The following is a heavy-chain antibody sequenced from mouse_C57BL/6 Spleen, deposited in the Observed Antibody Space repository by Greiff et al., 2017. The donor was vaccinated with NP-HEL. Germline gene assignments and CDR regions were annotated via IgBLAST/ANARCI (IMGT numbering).Heavy chain of an antibody. J-gene: IGHJ4*01. Sequence: QVQLKESGPGLVQPSQSLSITCTVSGFSLTSYGVHWVRQSPGKGLEWLGVIWSGGSTDYNAAFISRLSISKDNSKSQVFFKMNSLQVDDTAIYYCARESTTVVPYAMDYWGQGTSVTVSS. V-gene: IGHV2-2*01. D-gene: IGHD1-1*01. CDR2: IWSGGST. CDR1: GFSLTSYG. CDR3: ARESTTVVPYAMDY.